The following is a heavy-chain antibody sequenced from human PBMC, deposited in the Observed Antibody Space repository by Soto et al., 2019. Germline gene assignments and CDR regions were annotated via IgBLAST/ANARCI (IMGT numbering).Heavy chain of an antibody. CDR3: ARTRSLYYGYDY. Sequence: SGPTLVNPTQTLTLTCTFCGFSLSTSGMRVSWIRQPPGKALEWLARIDWDDDKFYSTSLKTRLTISKDTSKNQVVLTMTNMDPVDTATYYCARTRSLYYGYDYWGQGTLVTFSS. V-gene: IGHV2-70*04. CDR2: IDWDDDK. J-gene: IGHJ4*01. D-gene: IGHD3-10*01. CDR1: GFSLSTSGMR.